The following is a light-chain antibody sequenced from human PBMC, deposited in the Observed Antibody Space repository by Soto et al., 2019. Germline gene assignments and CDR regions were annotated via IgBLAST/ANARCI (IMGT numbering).Light chain of an antibody. J-gene: IGLJ2*01. CDR3: QSYDSSLSGSNVV. CDR2: GNS. CDR1: SSNIGAGYD. Sequence: QSVLTQPPSVSGAPGQRVTISCTGSSSNIGAGYDVHWYQQLPGTAPKLLIYGNSNRPSGVPDRFSGSKSGTSASLAITGIQAVDEADYYCQSYDSSLSGSNVVIGGGTKVTVL. V-gene: IGLV1-40*01.